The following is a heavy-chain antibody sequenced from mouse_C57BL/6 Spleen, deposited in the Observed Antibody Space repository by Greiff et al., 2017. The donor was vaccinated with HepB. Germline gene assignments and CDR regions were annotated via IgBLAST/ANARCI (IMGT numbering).Heavy chain of an antibody. CDR1: GYTFTSYW. D-gene: IGHD2-4*01. Sequence: QVHVKQPGTELVKPGASVKLSCKASGYTFTSYWMHWVKQRPGQGLEWIGNINPSNGGTNYNEKFKSKATLTVDKSSSTAYMQLSSLTSEDSAVYYCARGGPFYYDYDGGYYFDYWGQGTTLTVSS. J-gene: IGHJ2*01. CDR2: INPSNGGT. V-gene: IGHV1-53*01. CDR3: ARGGPFYYDYDGGYYFDY.